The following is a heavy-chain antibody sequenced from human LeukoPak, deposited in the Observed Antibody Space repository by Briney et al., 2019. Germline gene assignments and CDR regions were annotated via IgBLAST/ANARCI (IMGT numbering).Heavy chain of an antibody. V-gene: IGHV3-49*04. CDR1: GFTFGDYA. D-gene: IGHD2-21*01. CDR3: TRGIMAIPLSRLGPLFDY. CDR2: IRSKAYGGTT. Sequence: GGSLRLSCTASGFTFGDYAMSWVRQAPGKGLEWVGFIRSKAYGGTTEYAASVKGRFTISRDDSKSIAYLQMNSLKTEDTAVYYCTRGIMAIPLSRLGPLFDYWGQGTLVTVSS. J-gene: IGHJ4*02.